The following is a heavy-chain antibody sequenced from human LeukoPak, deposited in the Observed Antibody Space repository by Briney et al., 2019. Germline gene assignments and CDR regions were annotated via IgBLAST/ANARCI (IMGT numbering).Heavy chain of an antibody. Sequence: ASVKVSCKASGYTFTSYGISWVRQAPGQGLEWMGWISAYNGNTNYAQKLQGRVTMTTDTSTSTAYMELRSLRSDDTAVYYCARDHVLIWFGELPNYGMDVWGQGTTVTVSS. J-gene: IGHJ6*02. CDR2: ISAYNGNT. V-gene: IGHV1-18*01. CDR3: ARDHVLIWFGELPNYGMDV. D-gene: IGHD3-10*01. CDR1: GYTFTSYG.